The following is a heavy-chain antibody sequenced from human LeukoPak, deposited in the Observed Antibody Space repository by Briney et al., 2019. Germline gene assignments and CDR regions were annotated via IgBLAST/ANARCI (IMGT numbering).Heavy chain of an antibody. CDR2: IWYDGSNK. Sequence: GGSLRLSCAASGFPFSSYAMHWVRQAPGKGLEWVAVIWYDGSNKYYADSVKGRFTISRDNSKNTLYLQMNSLRAEDTAVYYCARDLGAYYYYMDVWGQGTTVTVSS. V-gene: IGHV3-33*01. CDR3: ARDLGAYYYYMDV. CDR1: GFPFSSYA. J-gene: IGHJ6*03. D-gene: IGHD1-26*01.